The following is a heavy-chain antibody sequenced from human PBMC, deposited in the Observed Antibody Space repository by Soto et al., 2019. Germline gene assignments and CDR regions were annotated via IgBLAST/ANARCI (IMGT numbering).Heavy chain of an antibody. Sequence: ASVKVSCKASGYTFTSYGIHWVRQAPGQRLEWTGWINAGNGNTKYSEKFQGRVTITRDTSASTAYLELSSLRSEDTAVYYCARYSTTLAVGPLKTWFDPWGQGTQVTVSS. V-gene: IGHV1-3*01. CDR3: ARYSTTLAVGPLKTWFDP. CDR1: GYTFTSYG. CDR2: INAGNGNT. J-gene: IGHJ5*02. D-gene: IGHD3-3*01.